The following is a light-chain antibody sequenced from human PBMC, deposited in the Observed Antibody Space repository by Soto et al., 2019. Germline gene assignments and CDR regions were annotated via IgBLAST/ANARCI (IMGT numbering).Light chain of an antibody. J-gene: IGKJ4*01. CDR2: GAF. CDR1: QSVSSN. V-gene: IGKV3D-15*01. Sequence: EVVMTQSPATLSMSPGESATLSCRASQSVSSNLAWYQQKPGQAPRLLFYGAFTRATGIPARFSGSGSGTDFTLTISSLQSEDFAVYYCHQYDYWPLTFGGGTKVEMK. CDR3: HQYDYWPLT.